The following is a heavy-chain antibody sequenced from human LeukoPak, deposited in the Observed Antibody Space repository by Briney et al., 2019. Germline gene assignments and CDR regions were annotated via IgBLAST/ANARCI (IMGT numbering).Heavy chain of an antibody. CDR2: ISAYNGNT. D-gene: IGHD5-24*01. Sequence: ASVKVSCKASGYTFTSYGISWVRQAPGQGLEWMGWISAYNGNTNYAQKLQGRVTITTDTSTSTAYMELRSLRSDDTAVYYCARVDGRDGYNWAKVFHHYYYHYMDVWGKGTTVTVSS. V-gene: IGHV1-18*01. CDR3: ARVDGRDGYNWAKVFHHYYYHYMDV. J-gene: IGHJ6*03. CDR1: GYTFTSYG.